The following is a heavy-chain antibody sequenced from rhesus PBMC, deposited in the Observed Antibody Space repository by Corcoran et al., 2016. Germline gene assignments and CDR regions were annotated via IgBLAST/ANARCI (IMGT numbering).Heavy chain of an antibody. J-gene: IGHJ4*01. CDR2: VYGRGGST. CDR1: GYSINNNS. V-gene: IGHV4-160*01. CDR3: ATSTVAATAY. Sequence: QVQLQESGPGLVKPSETLSLTCTVSGYSINNNSWSWIRQSAGRGLEWIGYVYGRGGSTYYNPPLKSRVTISTDTSKNQFSLKLSSVTAADTAIYYCATSTVAATAYWGQGVLVTVSS. D-gene: IGHD4-29*01.